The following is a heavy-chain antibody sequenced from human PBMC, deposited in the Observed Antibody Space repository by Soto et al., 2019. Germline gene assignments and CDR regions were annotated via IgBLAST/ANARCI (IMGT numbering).Heavy chain of an antibody. D-gene: IGHD3-9*01. Sequence: QLQLQESGPGLVKPSETLSLTCTVSGGSISSITYYWGWIRQPPGKGLEWIGSIYYSGSTYYNPSLKSRVTISVDTSKSQFSLKLSSVTAADTAVYYCATTPDWLLPFDYWGQGHLVTVSS. V-gene: IGHV4-39*01. J-gene: IGHJ4*02. CDR3: ATTPDWLLPFDY. CDR1: GGSISSITYY. CDR2: IYYSGST.